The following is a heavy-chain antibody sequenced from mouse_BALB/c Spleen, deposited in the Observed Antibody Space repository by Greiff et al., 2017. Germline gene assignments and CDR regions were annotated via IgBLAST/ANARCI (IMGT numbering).Heavy chain of an antibody. J-gene: IGHJ1*01. Sequence: EVKVVESGGVLVKPGGSLKLSCAASGFTFSSYGMSWVRQTPDKRLEWVATISSGGSYTYYPDSVKGRFTISRDNAKNTLYLQMSSLKSEDTAMYYCARQGGGSSYDWYFDVWGAGTTVTVSS. V-gene: IGHV5-6*01. D-gene: IGHD1-1*01. CDR2: ISSGGSYT. CDR3: ARQGGGSSYDWYFDV. CDR1: GFTFSSYG.